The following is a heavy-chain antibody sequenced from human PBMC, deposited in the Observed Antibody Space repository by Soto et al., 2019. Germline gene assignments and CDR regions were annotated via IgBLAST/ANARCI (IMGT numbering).Heavy chain of an antibody. Sequence: SEILSLTCTVSGGSISSYYWSWIRQPPGKGLEWIGYIYYSGSTNYNPSLKSRVTISVDTSKNQFSLKLSSVTAADTAVYYCARHHGGTATVSNFDYWGQGTLVTVSS. J-gene: IGHJ4*02. V-gene: IGHV4-59*08. CDR2: IYYSGST. CDR1: GGSISSYY. D-gene: IGHD4-17*01. CDR3: ARHHGGTATVSNFDY.